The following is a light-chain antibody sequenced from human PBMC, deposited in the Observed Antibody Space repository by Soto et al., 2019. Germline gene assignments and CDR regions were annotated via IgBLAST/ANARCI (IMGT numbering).Light chain of an antibody. CDR3: QQYNSYSPWT. CDR1: QSISSW. CDR2: DAS. Sequence: DIQMTQSPSTLSASVGDRVTINCRASQSISSWLAWYQQKPGKAPKLLIYDASSLESGVPSRFSGSGSGTEFTLTISSLQPDDFATYYCQQYNSYSPWTFGQGTKVEIK. J-gene: IGKJ1*01. V-gene: IGKV1-5*01.